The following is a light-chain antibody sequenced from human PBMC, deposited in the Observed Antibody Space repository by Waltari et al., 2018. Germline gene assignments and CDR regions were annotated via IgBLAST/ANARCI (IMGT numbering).Light chain of an antibody. CDR3: ATWDGSLNGPYV. V-gene: IGLV1-44*01. J-gene: IGLJ1*01. Sequence: LLTQPPSSSGTPGQRVTISCSGSSAKIGTNTVNWYQQPPGTAPKLLMYNTNQRPSGVPDRFSGSKSGTSASLAISGLQSEDEADYYCATWDGSLNGPYVFGTGTKVTVL. CDR2: NTN. CDR1: SAKIGTNT.